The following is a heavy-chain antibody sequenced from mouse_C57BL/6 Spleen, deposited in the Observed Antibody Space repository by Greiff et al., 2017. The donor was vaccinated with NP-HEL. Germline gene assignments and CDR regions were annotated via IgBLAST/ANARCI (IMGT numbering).Heavy chain of an antibody. V-gene: IGHV1-81*01. J-gene: IGHJ2*01. CDR2: IYPRSGNT. Sequence: QVQLQQPGTELARPGASVKLSCKASGYTFTSYGITWVKQRTGQGLEWIGEIYPRSGNTYYSEKFKGKATLTADKSSSTAYMELRSLTSEDSAVYFCAFYYGNSYWGQGTTLTVSS. D-gene: IGHD2-1*01. CDR1: GYTFTSYG. CDR3: AFYYGNSY.